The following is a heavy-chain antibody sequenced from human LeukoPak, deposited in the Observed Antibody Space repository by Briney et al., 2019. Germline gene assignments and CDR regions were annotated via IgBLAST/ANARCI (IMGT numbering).Heavy chain of an antibody. CDR2: MRYDGSDE. V-gene: IGHV3-30*02. J-gene: IGHJ4*02. D-gene: IGHD3-22*01. CDR1: GFSFSTYG. CDR3: AKGGHYYFSLSYFDY. Sequence: PADSQRLPCAASGFSFSTYGLKWVRQAPGTGLEWVAFMRYDGSDEYHADSVKGRFTISRDNSNSTLFLQMNNLRTEDTAVYCCAKGGHYYFSLSYFDYSSQGTLVTVSS.